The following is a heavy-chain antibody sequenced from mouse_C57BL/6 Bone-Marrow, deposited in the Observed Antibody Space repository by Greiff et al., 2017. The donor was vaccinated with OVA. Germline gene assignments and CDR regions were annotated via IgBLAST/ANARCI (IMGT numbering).Heavy chain of an antibody. CDR1: GYTFTSYW. J-gene: IGHJ2*01. CDR3: AMGYGSSRGNYFDY. D-gene: IGHD1-1*01. Sequence: QVQLQQPGAELVKPGASVKLSCKASGYTFTSYWMHWVKQRPGQGLEWIGMIHTNSGSTNYSEKFKSKATLTVDKSSSTAYMQLSSLTSEDSAVYYCAMGYGSSRGNYFDYWGQGTTLTVSS. V-gene: IGHV1-64*01. CDR2: IHTNSGST.